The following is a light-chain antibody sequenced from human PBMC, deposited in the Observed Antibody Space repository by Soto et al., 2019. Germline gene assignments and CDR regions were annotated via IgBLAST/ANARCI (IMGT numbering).Light chain of an antibody. J-gene: IGLJ1*01. Sequence: QSALTQPASVSGSPGQSITISCTGTSSDVGGHDYVSWYQQHPGKAPKLTIYEVRNRPSGVSNRFSGSKSGNTASLTISGLQAEDEADYYCSSYSSTTLVFGTGTKVTVL. V-gene: IGLV2-14*01. CDR3: SSYSSTTLV. CDR2: EVR. CDR1: SSDVGGHDY.